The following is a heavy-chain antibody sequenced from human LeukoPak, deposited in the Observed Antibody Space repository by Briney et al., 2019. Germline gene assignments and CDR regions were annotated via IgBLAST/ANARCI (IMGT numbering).Heavy chain of an antibody. Sequence: PGGSLRLSCAASGFTFSSYAMSWVRQAPGKGLEWVSAISGGGGSTYYADSVKGRFTISRDNSKNTLYLQMNSLRAEDTAVYYCAKDRWDIVVVVAASYYFDYWGQGTLVTVSS. CDR3: AKDRWDIVVVVAASYYFDY. J-gene: IGHJ4*02. CDR1: GFTFSSYA. CDR2: ISGGGGST. D-gene: IGHD2-15*01. V-gene: IGHV3-23*01.